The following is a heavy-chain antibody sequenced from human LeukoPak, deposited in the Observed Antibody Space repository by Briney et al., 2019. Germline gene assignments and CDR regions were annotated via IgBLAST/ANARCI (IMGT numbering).Heavy chain of an antibody. J-gene: IGHJ2*01. D-gene: IGHD6-13*01. CDR2: IYYSGST. Sequence: SETLSLTCTVSGGSISGYYWSWIRQPPGKGLEWIGYIYYSGSTNYNPSLKSRVTISVDTSENQFSLKLSSVTAADTAVYFCARQASWLPYFDLWGRGTLVTVSS. CDR3: ARQASWLPYFDL. V-gene: IGHV4-59*08. CDR1: GGSISGYY.